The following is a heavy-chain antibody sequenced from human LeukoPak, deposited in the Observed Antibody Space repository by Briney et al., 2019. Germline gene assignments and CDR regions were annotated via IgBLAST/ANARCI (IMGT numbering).Heavy chain of an antibody. J-gene: IGHJ4*02. CDR1: GFTFSNAW. CDR3: TTDRERYFDWSSPYYFDY. V-gene: IGHV3-15*01. Sequence: GGSLRLSCAASGFTFSNAWMSWVRQAPGKGLEWVGRIKNKTDGGTTDYAAPVKGRFTISRDDSKNTMYLQMNSLKPEDTAVYYCTTDRERYFDWSSPYYFDYWGQGTLVTVSS. D-gene: IGHD3-9*01. CDR2: IKNKTDGGTT.